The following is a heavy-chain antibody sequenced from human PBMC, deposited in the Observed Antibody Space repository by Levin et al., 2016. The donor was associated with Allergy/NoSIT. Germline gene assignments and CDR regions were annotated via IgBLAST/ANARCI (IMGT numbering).Heavy chain of an antibody. CDR3: ARELAKGSFDY. J-gene: IGHJ4*02. D-gene: IGHD3-3*02. Sequence: GESLKISCAASGFTFSSYGMHWVRQAPGKGLEWVAVIWYDGSNKYYADSVKGRFTISRDNSKNTLYLQMNSLRAEDTAVYYCARELAKGSFDYWGQGTLVTVSS. CDR1: GFTFSSYG. CDR2: IWYDGSNK. V-gene: IGHV3-33*01.